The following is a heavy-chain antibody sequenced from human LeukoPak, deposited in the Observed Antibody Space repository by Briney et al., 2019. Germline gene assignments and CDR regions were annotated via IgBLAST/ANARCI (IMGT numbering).Heavy chain of an antibody. CDR2: ISSSSSYI. V-gene: IGHV3-21*01. Sequence: PGGSLRLSCAASGFTFSSYNMNWVRQAPGKGLEWVSSISSSSSYIYYADSVKGRFTISRDNAKNSLYLQMNSLRAEDTAVYYCARQSTVTSGYWGQGTLVTVSS. CDR3: ARQSTVTSGY. J-gene: IGHJ4*02. CDR1: GFTFSSYN. D-gene: IGHD4-17*01.